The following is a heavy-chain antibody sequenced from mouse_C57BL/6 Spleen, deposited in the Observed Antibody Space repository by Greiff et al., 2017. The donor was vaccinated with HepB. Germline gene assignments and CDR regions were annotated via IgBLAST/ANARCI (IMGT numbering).Heavy chain of an antibody. CDR3: FTTVVAAGFDY. V-gene: IGHV14-4*01. CDR1: GFNIKDDY. Sequence: VQLQQSGAELVRPGASVKLSCTASGFNIKDDYMHWVKQRPEQGLEWIGWIDPENGDTEYAPKFQGKATITAETSSNTAYLQLSSLTSEDTAVYYCFTTVVAAGFDYWGQGTTLTVSS. J-gene: IGHJ2*01. D-gene: IGHD1-1*01. CDR2: IDPENGDT.